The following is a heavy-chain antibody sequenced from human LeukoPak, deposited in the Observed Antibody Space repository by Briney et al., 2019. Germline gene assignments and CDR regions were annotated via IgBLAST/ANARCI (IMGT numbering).Heavy chain of an antibody. Sequence: GGSLRLSCAASGFTFSSYSMKWDRQAPGKGLDWVSYISSSGSTIYYAESVKGRFTISRDNAKNSLYLQVNSLRAEDTAVYYCARGRGYSYDTDYWGQGTLVTVSS. CDR2: ISSSGSTI. J-gene: IGHJ4*02. CDR3: ARGRGYSYDTDY. CDR1: GFTFSSYS. V-gene: IGHV3-48*01. D-gene: IGHD5-18*01.